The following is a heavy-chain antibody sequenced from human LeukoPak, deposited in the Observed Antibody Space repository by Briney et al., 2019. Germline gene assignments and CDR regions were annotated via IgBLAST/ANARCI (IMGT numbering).Heavy chain of an antibody. J-gene: IGHJ5*02. CDR3: ARDLGRSSGSAPFDP. CDR2: IKQDGSEK. Sequence: PGGSLRLSXAASGFTFSSYWMSWVRQAPGKGLEWVANIKQDGSEKYYVDSVKGRFTIFRDDAKNSLYLQMNSLRAEDTAVYYCARDLGRSSGSAPFDPWGQGTLVTVSS. D-gene: IGHD6-19*01. V-gene: IGHV3-7*01. CDR1: GFTFSSYW.